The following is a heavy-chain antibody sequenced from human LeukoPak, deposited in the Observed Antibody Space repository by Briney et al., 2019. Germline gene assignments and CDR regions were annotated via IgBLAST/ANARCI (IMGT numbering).Heavy chain of an antibody. CDR3: ARDLGLRYFDWFPTAGPFDY. CDR1: GGSISSYY. D-gene: IGHD3-9*01. V-gene: IGHV4-59*01. J-gene: IGHJ4*02. CDR2: IYYSGST. Sequence: SETLSLTCTVPGGSISSYYWSWIRQPPGKGLEWIGYIYYSGSTNYNPSLKSRVTISVDTSKNQFSLKLSSVTAADTAVYYCARDLGLRYFDWFPTAGPFDYWGQGTLVTVSS.